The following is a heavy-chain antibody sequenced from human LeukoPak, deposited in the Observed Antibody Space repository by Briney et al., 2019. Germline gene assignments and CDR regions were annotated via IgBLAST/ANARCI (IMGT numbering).Heavy chain of an antibody. CDR2: INPNSGGT. D-gene: IGHD3-22*01. Sequence: ASVKVSCKASGYTFTGHYMHWVRQAPGQGLEWMGWINPNSGGTNYAQKFQGRVTMTRDTSISTAYMELSRLRSDDTAVYYCARDLQLYYYDSSGYTWGQGTLVTVSS. J-gene: IGHJ5*02. CDR3: ARDLQLYYYDSSGYT. V-gene: IGHV1-2*02. CDR1: GYTFTGHY.